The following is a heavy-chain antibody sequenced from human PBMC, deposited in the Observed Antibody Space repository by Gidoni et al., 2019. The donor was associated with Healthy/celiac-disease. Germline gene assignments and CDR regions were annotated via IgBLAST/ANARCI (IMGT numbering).Heavy chain of an antibody. CDR2: INPNSGGT. J-gene: IGHJ6*02. V-gene: IGHV1-2*04. CDR1: GYPFTGYY. D-gene: IGHD3-10*01. CDR3: ARVGTGRFGELWYGMDV. Sequence: QVQLVQSGAEVKKPGASVKVSCKASGYPFTGYYMHWVRQAPGQGLEWMGWINPNSGGTNYAQKFQGWVTMTRDTSISTAYMELSRLRSDDTAVYYCARVGTGRFGELWYGMDVWGQGTTVTVSS.